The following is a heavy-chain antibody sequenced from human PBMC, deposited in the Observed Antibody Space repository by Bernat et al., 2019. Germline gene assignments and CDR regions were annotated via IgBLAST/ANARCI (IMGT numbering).Heavy chain of an antibody. J-gene: IGHJ6*02. D-gene: IGHD4-17*01. CDR2: ISRSGGST. V-gene: IGHV3-23*01. CDR1: GFTFSSHA. Sequence: EEQLLESGGGLVQPGGSLRLSCAASGFTFSSHAMAWVRQAPGRGLEWVSGISRSGGSTFYADSVKGRFTISRDNSKNTLYLQMTSLRAEDTAVYYCARDPKATVRVYYYYGMDVWGQGTTVTVSS. CDR3: ARDPKATVRVYYYYGMDV.